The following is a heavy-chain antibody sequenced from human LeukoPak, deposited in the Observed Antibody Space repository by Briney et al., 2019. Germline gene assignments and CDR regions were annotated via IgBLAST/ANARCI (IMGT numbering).Heavy chain of an antibody. D-gene: IGHD4-23*01. CDR3: ASSTVLTPGGLGDWFDP. CDR1: GGXISSYY. Sequence: SETLSLTCTVSGGXISSYYWSWIRQPPGKGLEWIGHIYYSGSTHYNPSLKSRVSISVDTSKNQFSLRLSSVTAADTAVYYCASSTVLTPGGLGDWFDPWGQGTLVTVSS. V-gene: IGHV4-59*08. J-gene: IGHJ5*02. CDR2: IYYSGST.